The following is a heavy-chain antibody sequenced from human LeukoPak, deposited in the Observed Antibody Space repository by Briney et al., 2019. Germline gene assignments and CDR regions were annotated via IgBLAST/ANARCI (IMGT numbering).Heavy chain of an antibody. CDR1: GFTFSSYG. D-gene: IGHD2-2*01. V-gene: IGHV3-30*02. CDR2: IRYDGSNK. CDR3: ARQVVPAAPIPIDAFDI. Sequence: GGSLRLSCAASGFTFSSYGMHWVRQAPGKGLEWVAFIRYDGSNKYYADSVKGRFTISRDNSKNTLYLQMNSLRAEDTAVYYCARQVVPAAPIPIDAFDIWGQGTMVTVSS. J-gene: IGHJ3*02.